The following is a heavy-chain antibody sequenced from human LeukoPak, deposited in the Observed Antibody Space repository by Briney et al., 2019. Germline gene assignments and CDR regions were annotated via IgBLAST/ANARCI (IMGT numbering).Heavy chain of an antibody. D-gene: IGHD5-24*01. V-gene: IGHV1-3*01. CDR3: AMSVEMPPIPSFDY. Sequence: ASVTVSCKTSGYIFTPHHIHWMRQAPGQGRELLGWVSAANNPEYSQKFQGRVVITRDASATTSYLELNSLRSEDTAVYYCAMSVEMPPIPSFDYWGQGTLVTVSS. CDR1: GYIFTPHH. J-gene: IGHJ4*02. CDR2: VSAANNP.